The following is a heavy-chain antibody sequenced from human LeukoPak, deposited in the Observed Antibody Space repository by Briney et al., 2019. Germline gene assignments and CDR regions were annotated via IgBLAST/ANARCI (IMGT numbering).Heavy chain of an antibody. V-gene: IGHV3-30-3*01. D-gene: IGHD1-26*01. J-gene: IGHJ6*02. Sequence: GGSLRLSCAASGFTFSSYAMHWVRQAPGKGLEWVAVISYDGSNKYYADSVKGRFTISRDNSKNTLHLQMNSLRAEDTAVYYCARDLGATYYGMDVWGQGTTVTVSS. CDR2: ISYDGSNK. CDR1: GFTFSSYA. CDR3: ARDLGATYYGMDV.